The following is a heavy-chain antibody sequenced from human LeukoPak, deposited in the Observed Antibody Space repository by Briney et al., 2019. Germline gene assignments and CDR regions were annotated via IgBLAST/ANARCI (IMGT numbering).Heavy chain of an antibody. V-gene: IGHV3-30-3*01. J-gene: IGHJ4*02. CDR1: GFTFSSYA. CDR3: ARDWRWFGELFTTTLDY. Sequence: GGSLRLSCAASGFTFSSYAMHWVRQAPGKGLEWVAVISYDGSNKYYADSVKGRFTISRDNSKNTLYLQMNSLRAEDTAVYYCARDWRWFGELFTTTLDYWGQGTLVTVSS. D-gene: IGHD3-10*01. CDR2: ISYDGSNK.